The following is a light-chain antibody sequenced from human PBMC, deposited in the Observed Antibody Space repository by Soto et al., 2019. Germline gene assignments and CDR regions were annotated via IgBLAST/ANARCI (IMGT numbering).Light chain of an antibody. J-gene: IGKJ3*01. Sequence: DIRMTQSPSTLCASVGDRVNIXCPASQSISSWLAWYQQKPGKAPKLLIYDASSLEGGGPSRFSGSGSVTEFTRTISSLEPEDFAVYYGQQRSNWPFTFGPGTKVDIK. CDR3: QQRSNWPFT. CDR2: DAS. CDR1: QSISSW. V-gene: IGKV1-5*01.